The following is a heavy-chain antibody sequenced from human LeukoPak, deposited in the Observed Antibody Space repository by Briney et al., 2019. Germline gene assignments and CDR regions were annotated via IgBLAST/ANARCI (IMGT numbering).Heavy chain of an antibody. V-gene: IGHV3-30*03. CDR1: GFTFSSHD. CDR3: VGSDY. Sequence: PGGSLRLSCAASGFTFSSHDMHWVRQAPGKGLEWVAVISYDGSNKYYADSVKGRFTISRDNSKNTLYLQMNSLRAEDTAVYYCVGSDYWGQGTLVTVSS. CDR2: ISYDGSNK. J-gene: IGHJ4*02. D-gene: IGHD3-16*01.